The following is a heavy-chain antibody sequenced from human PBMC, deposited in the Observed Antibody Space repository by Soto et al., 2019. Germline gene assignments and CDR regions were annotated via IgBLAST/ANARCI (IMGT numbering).Heavy chain of an antibody. CDR1: GFTFSSYA. CDR2: ISYDGSNK. Sequence: GGSLRLSCAVSGFTFSSYAMHWVRQAPGKGLEWVAVISYDGSNKYYADSVKGRFTISRDNSKNTLYLQMNSLRAEDTAVYYCARVGPDCSGGSCYPRDLYYFDYWGQGTLVTVSS. J-gene: IGHJ4*02. V-gene: IGHV3-30-3*01. CDR3: ARVGPDCSGGSCYPRDLYYFDY. D-gene: IGHD2-15*01.